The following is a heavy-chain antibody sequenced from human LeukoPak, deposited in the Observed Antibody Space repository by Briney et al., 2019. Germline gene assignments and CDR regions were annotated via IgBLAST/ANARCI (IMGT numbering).Heavy chain of an antibody. CDR2: ISSSSYI. Sequence: GGSLRLSCAASGFTFSSYSMNWVRQAPGKGLEWVSSISSSSYIYYADSVKGRFTISRDNAKNTLCLQMNSLRAEDTAVYYCARGYGDYNYWGQGTLVTVSS. CDR3: ARGYGDYNY. J-gene: IGHJ4*02. D-gene: IGHD4-17*01. CDR1: GFTFSSYS. V-gene: IGHV3-21*01.